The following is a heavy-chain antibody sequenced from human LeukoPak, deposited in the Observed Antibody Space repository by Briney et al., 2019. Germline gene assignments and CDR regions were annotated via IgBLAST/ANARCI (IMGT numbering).Heavy chain of an antibody. D-gene: IGHD3-10*01. CDR3: TTDLGLTMIRGVIVN. V-gene: IGHV3-15*01. CDR1: GFTFRNAW. Sequence: GGSLRLSCAASGFTFRNAWMSWVRQAPGKGLEWVGRIKSKGVGETTDNAAPVKGRFTMSRDDSKATLYLQMNTLKAEDTAVYYCTTDLGLTMIRGVIVNWGQGALVTVSS. J-gene: IGHJ4*02. CDR2: IKSKGVGETT.